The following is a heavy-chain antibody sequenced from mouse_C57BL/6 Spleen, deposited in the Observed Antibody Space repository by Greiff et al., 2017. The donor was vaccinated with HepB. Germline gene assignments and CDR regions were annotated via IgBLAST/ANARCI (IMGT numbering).Heavy chain of an antibody. CDR3: ARGGVDYGYAYFDY. D-gene: IGHD2-2*01. CDR1: GFTFSSYA. Sequence: DVKLVESGGGLVKPGGSLKLSCAASGFTFSSYAMSWVRQTPEKRLEWVATISDGGSYTYYPDNVKGRFTISRDNAKNNLYLQMSHLKSEDTAMYYCARGGVDYGYAYFDYWGQGTTLTVSS. CDR2: ISDGGSYT. J-gene: IGHJ2*01. V-gene: IGHV5-4*03.